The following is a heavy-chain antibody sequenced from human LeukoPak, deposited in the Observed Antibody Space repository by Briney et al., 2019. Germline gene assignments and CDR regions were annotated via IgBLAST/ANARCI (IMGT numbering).Heavy chain of an antibody. CDR3: ASGFLDDFWSGHF. CDR2: IKEDGGEK. J-gene: IGHJ4*02. V-gene: IGHV3-7*01. D-gene: IGHD3-3*01. CDR1: GFTFSTYW. Sequence: GGSLRLSCAASGFTFSTYWMSWVRQAPGKGLEWVANIKEDGGEKYYVDSVKGRFTISRDNAKNSLYLQMNSLRAEDTAVYYCASGFLDDFWSGHFWGQGTLVTVSS.